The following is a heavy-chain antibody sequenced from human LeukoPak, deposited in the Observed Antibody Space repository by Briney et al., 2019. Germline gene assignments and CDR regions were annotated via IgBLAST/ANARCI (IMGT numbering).Heavy chain of an antibody. CDR1: GGSFSSYY. V-gene: IGHV4-39*01. J-gene: IGHJ4*02. Sequence: KPSETLSLTCAVYGGSFSSYYWGWIRQPPGKGLEWIGSIYYSGSTYYNPSLKSRVTISVDTSKNQFSLKLSSVTAADTAVYYCARHFDYWGQGTLVTVSS. CDR3: ARHFDY. CDR2: IYYSGST.